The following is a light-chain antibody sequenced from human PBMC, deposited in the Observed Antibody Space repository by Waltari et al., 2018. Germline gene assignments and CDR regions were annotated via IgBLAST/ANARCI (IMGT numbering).Light chain of an antibody. V-gene: IGLV1-44*01. Sequence: QSVLTQPPSPSGTPGQRVTISRSRTSPNLGHNVVNLYQQVPGTAPQLLIYRNDLRPSGVPDRFSASKSGTSASLATSGLQSEDEAEYYCASWDDSLNGHWVFGGGTKVTVL. CDR3: ASWDDSLNGHWV. J-gene: IGLJ3*02. CDR2: RND. CDR1: SPNLGHNV.